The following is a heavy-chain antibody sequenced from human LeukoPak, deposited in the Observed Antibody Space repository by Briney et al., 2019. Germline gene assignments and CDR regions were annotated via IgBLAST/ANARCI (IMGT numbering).Heavy chain of an antibody. CDR1: GFTFGTYW. CDR2: INYDGRKK. J-gene: IGHJ4*02. CDR3: ATVTSYRVDY. Sequence: GSLRLSCGASGFTFGTYWMSWVRQAPGKGLEWVANINYDGRKKCYVDSVKGRFTISRDNAKNLLYLQMNSLRPEDTAVYYCATVTSYRVDYWGQGTLVTVSS. D-gene: IGHD1-1*01. V-gene: IGHV3-7*01.